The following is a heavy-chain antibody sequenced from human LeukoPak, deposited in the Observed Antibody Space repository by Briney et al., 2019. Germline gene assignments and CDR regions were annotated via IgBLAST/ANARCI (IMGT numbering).Heavy chain of an antibody. CDR1: GFTFDDYA. J-gene: IGHJ5*02. CDR3: AKEGPIAAARGWFDP. D-gene: IGHD6-13*01. CDR2: ISWNSGSI. V-gene: IGHV3-9*01. Sequence: GGSLRLSCVASGFTFDDYAMHWVRQAPGKGLEWVSGISWNSGSIGYADSVKGRFTISRDNSKNTLYLQMNSLRAEDTAVYYCAKEGPIAAARGWFDPWGQGTLVTVSS.